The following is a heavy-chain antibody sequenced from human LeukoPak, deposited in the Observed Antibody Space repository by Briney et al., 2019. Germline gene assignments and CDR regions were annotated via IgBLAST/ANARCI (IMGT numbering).Heavy chain of an antibody. D-gene: IGHD2-2*01. Sequence: SVTVTCKASGGTFSSYAMSWVRQAPGQGLEWMGRIIPILGIANYAQKFQGRVTITADKSTSTVYMELSSLRSEDTAVYYCARDDGPAAQSALLAVSSGMDNWGEGATVTVSS. CDR2: IIPILGIA. CDR1: GGTFSSYA. V-gene: IGHV1-69*04. CDR3: ARDDGPAAQSALLAVSSGMDN. J-gene: IGHJ6*04.